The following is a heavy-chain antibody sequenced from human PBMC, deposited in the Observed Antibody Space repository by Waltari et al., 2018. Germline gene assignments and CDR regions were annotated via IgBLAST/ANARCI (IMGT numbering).Heavy chain of an antibody. Sequence: QVQLQESGPGLVKPSQTLSLTCTVSGGSISSGDYYWSWIRQPPGKGLEWIGYIYYSGSTYYNASLKSRVTISVDPSKNQFSLKLSSVTAAYTAVYYCASSMVLVPSVDYWGQGTLVTVSS. CDR1: GGSISSGDYY. CDR2: IYYSGST. J-gene: IGHJ4*02. CDR3: ASSMVLVPSVDY. V-gene: IGHV4-30-4*08. D-gene: IGHD2-2*01.